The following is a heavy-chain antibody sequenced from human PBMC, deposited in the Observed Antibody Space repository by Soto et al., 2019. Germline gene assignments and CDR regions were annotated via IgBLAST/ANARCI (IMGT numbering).Heavy chain of an antibody. CDR1: GGSISSGGYY. Sequence: SETLSLTCTVSGGSISSGGYYWSWIRQHPGKGLEWIGYIYYSGSTYYNPSLKSRVTISVDTSKNQFSLKLSSVTAADTAVYYCPSPTTGHTKRFEYAFDIWPQGTMVTVS. J-gene: IGHJ3*02. D-gene: IGHD4-17*01. CDR3: PSPTTGHTKRFEYAFDI. CDR2: IYYSGST. V-gene: IGHV4-31*03.